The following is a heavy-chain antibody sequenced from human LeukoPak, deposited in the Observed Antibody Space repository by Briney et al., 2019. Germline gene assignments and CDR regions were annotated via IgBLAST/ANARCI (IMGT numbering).Heavy chain of an antibody. Sequence: NSGNTGYAQKFQGRDTITRNTSISTAYMELSSLRSEDTAVYYCARAPDYDFWSGYRYYMDVWGKGTTVTVSS. J-gene: IGHJ6*03. CDR3: ARAPDYDFWSGYRYYMDV. V-gene: IGHV1-8*03. D-gene: IGHD3-3*01. CDR2: NSGNT.